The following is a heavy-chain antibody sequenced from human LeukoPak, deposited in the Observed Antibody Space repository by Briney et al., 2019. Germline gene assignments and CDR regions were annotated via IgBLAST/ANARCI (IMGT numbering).Heavy chain of an antibody. D-gene: IGHD4-17*01. Sequence: PGGSLRLSCAASGFTFSSYSMNWVRQAPGKGLEWVSSISSSSSYIYYADSVKGRFTISRDNAKNSLYLQMNSLRAEDTAVYYCARERYDYGDSHADYWGQGTLVTVSS. CDR3: ARERYDYGDSHADY. J-gene: IGHJ4*02. CDR2: ISSSSSYI. V-gene: IGHV3-21*01. CDR1: GFTFSSYS.